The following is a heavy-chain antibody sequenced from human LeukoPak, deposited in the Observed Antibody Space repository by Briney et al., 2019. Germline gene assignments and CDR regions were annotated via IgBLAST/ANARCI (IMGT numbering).Heavy chain of an antibody. J-gene: IGHJ4*02. CDR3: ARGNYGDNYFDY. CDR2: INHSGST. D-gene: IGHD4-17*01. Sequence: TSEPLSLTCAVYGGSFSSYYWTWIRQPPGKGLEWIGEINHSGSTNYNPSLKSRVTMSVDTSKTQFSLKLSVTAADTAVYYCARGNYGDNYFDYGGQGTLVTVSS. CDR1: GGSFSSYY. V-gene: IGHV4-34*01.